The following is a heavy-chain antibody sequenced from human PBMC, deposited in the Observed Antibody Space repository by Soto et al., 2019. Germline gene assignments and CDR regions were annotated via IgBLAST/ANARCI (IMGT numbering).Heavy chain of an antibody. V-gene: IGHV3-23*01. D-gene: IGHD5-18*01. Sequence: EVQLLESGGGLVQPGGSLRLSCAASGFTFSSYAMSWVRQAPGKGLEWVSAISGSGGSTYYADSVKGRFTISRDNSKNTLYLQMNSLRAEDTAVYYCAKGGGVSGYSYGYRMCPFDYWGQGTLVTVSS. CDR1: GFTFSSYA. J-gene: IGHJ4*02. CDR2: ISGSGGST. CDR3: AKGGGVSGYSYGYRMCPFDY.